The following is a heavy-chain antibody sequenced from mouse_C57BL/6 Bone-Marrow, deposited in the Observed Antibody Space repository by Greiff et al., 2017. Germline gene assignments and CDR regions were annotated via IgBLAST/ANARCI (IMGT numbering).Heavy chain of an antibody. CDR2: IDPENGDT. Sequence: EVKLQQSGAELVRPGASVKLSCTASGFNIKDDYMHWVKPRPEQGLEWIGWIDPENGDTEYASKFQGKATITADTSSNTAYLQLSSLTSEDTAVYYCTPYDYEGPWFAYWGQGTLVTVSA. D-gene: IGHD2-4*01. CDR1: GFNIKDDY. V-gene: IGHV14-4*01. J-gene: IGHJ3*01. CDR3: TPYDYEGPWFAY.